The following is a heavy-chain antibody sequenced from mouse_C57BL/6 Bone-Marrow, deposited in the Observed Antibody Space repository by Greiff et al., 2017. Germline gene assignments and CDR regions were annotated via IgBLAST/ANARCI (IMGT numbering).Heavy chain of an antibody. D-gene: IGHD1-1*01. Sequence: EVNVVESGGGLVQPKGSLKLSCAASGFTFNTYAMHWVRQAPGKGLEWVARIRSKSSNHASYYAVSVQVRFTISRADSQSMLYLQMNSLRTEDTAMYYCVGEGIITTVVPYFDYWGQGTTLTVSS. CDR3: VGEGIITTVVPYFDY. CDR1: GFTFNTYA. V-gene: IGHV10-3*01. J-gene: IGHJ2*01. CDR2: IRSKSSNHAS.